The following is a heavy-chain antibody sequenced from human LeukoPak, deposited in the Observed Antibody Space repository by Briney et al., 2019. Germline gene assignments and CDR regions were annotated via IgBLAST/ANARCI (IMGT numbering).Heavy chain of an antibody. CDR3: ARDTQTYYYDSSGYWFDY. CDR1: GFTFSDYY. D-gene: IGHD3-22*01. Sequence: GGSLRLSCAASGFTFSDYYMSWIRQAPGKGLEWVSYISSSGSTIYYADSVKGRFTISRDNAKNSLYLQMNSLRAEDTAVYYCARDTQTYYYDSSGYWFDYWGQGTLVTVSS. CDR2: ISSSGSTI. J-gene: IGHJ4*02. V-gene: IGHV3-11*04.